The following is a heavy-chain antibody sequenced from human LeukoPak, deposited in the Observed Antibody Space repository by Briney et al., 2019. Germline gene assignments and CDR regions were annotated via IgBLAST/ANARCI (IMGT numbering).Heavy chain of an antibody. CDR1: GGSISSYY. D-gene: IGHD2-2*01. V-gene: IGHV4-59*01. J-gene: IGHJ6*03. CDR3: ARDQICSSTSCYQGASYYYYMDV. Sequence: PSETLSLTCTVSGGSISSYYWSWIRQPPGKGLEWIGYIYYSGSTNYNPSLKSRVTISVDTSKNQFSLKLSSVTAADTAVYYCARDQICSSTSCYQGASYYYYMDVWGKGTTVTVPS. CDR2: IYYSGST.